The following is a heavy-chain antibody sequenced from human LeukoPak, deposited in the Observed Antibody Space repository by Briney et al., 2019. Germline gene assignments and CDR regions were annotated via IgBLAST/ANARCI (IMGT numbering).Heavy chain of an antibody. D-gene: IGHD3-10*01. Sequence: PGGSLRLSCAASGFTFSSYAMSWVRQAPGKGLEWVSAISGSGGSTYYADSVKGRFTISGDNSKNTLYLQMNSLRAEDTAVYYCAKDRVVRGAFDYWGQGTLVTVSS. CDR2: ISGSGGST. CDR1: GFTFSSYA. CDR3: AKDRVVRGAFDY. J-gene: IGHJ4*02. V-gene: IGHV3-23*01.